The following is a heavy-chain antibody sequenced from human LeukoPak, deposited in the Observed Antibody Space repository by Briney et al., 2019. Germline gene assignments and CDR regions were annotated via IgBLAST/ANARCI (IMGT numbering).Heavy chain of an antibody. CDR1: GFTFSSYA. Sequence: GGSLRLSCAASGFTFSSYAMNWVRQAPGKGLEWVSAISGSGGSTYYADSVKGRFTISRDNSKDTLYLQMNSLRAEDTAVYYCAKSAYCSGGSCLHTRSGAYYYYYMDVWGKGTTVTVSS. J-gene: IGHJ6*03. CDR2: ISGSGGST. D-gene: IGHD2-15*01. V-gene: IGHV3-23*01. CDR3: AKSAYCSGGSCLHTRSGAYYYYYMDV.